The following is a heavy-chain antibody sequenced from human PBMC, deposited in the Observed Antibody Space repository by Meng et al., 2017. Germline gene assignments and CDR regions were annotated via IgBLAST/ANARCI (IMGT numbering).Heavy chain of an antibody. Sequence: GGSLRLSCAASGFTFSSYSMNWVRQAPGKGLEWVSSISSSSSYIYYADSVKGRFTISRDNARNSLYLQMNILRAEDTAVHYCARDILRTGENTDEDWFDPWGQGTLVTVSS. D-gene: IGHD7-27*01. CDR2: ISSSSSYI. J-gene: IGHJ5*02. CDR1: GFTFSSYS. V-gene: IGHV3-21*01. CDR3: ARDILRTGENTDEDWFDP.